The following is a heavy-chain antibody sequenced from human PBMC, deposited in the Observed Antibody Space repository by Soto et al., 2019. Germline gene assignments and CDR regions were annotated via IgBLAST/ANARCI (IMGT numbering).Heavy chain of an antibody. CDR3: ATTPGYCSSTSCFEYDALDV. Sequence: SQTLSLTCAIYGDSVSSNSAAWNWIRQSPSGGLECRGRTYYRSKWYNDYAVPVESRITINADTSKNQFSLQLSSVTPADTAVYYCATTPGYCSSTSCFEYDALDVWGQGTMVTVSS. CDR2: TYYRSKWYN. D-gene: IGHD2-2*01. J-gene: IGHJ3*01. V-gene: IGHV6-1*01. CDR1: GDSVSSNSAA.